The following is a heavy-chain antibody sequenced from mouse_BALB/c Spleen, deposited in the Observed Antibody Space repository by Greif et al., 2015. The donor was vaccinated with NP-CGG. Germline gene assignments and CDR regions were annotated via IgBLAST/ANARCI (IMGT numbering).Heavy chain of an antibody. CDR2: INLYNDGT. CDR3: ARRRYDLYYFDS. V-gene: IGHV1-14*01. CDR1: GYTFTSYV. Sequence: VQLQQSGPELVKPGASVKMSCKSSGYTFTSYVLHWVRQKPGQGLEWIGYINLYNDGTKYNEKFKGKATLTSDKSSSTAYMELSSLTSEDSAVCYCARRRYDLYYFDSWGQGTTLTVSS. J-gene: IGHJ2*01. D-gene: IGHD2-14*01.